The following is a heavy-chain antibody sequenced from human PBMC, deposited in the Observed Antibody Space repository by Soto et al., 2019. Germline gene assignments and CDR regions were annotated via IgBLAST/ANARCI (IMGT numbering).Heavy chain of an antibody. J-gene: IGHJ6*02. Sequence: SGPTLVNPTQTLTLTCTFSGFSLTTSGMCVSWVRQPPGKAPEWLALINWGDDKYYTTSLKTRLTIARDTSKNQVVLTVTNMDPVDTATYYCVRTAYSSGWYGYLGMDVWGQGTTVTV. CDR3: VRTAYSSGWYGYLGMDV. CDR1: GFSLTTSGMC. V-gene: IGHV2-70*20. CDR2: INWGDDK. D-gene: IGHD6-19*01.